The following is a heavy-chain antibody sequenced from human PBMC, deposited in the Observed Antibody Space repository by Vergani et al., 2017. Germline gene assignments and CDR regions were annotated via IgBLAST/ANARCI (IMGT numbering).Heavy chain of an antibody. CDR3: ARGSCLGGSCYKPLFDY. J-gene: IGHJ4*02. V-gene: IGHV4-61*02. Sequence: QVQLQESGPGLVRPSQTLSLTCTVSGGPISSGSYYWSWFRQPAGKGLEWIGRFYTGGGTSYNPSLKSRVTISVDTSKNQFSLNLTSVTAADTAVYFCARGSCLGGSCYKPLFDYWGQGILVTVSS. CDR1: GGPISSGSYY. D-gene: IGHD2-15*01. CDR2: FYTGGGT.